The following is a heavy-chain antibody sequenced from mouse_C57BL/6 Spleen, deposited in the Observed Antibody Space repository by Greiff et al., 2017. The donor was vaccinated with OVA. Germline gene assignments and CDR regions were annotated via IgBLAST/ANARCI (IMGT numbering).Heavy chain of an antibody. D-gene: IGHD2-4*01. CDR3: ARYSDYDGVDY. J-gene: IGHJ2*01. Sequence: EVKLVESGGGLVQPGGSLSLSCAASGFTFTDYYMSWVRQPPGKALEWLGFIRNKANGYTTEYSASVKGRFTISRDNSQSILYLQMNALRAEDSATYYCARYSDYDGVDYWGQGTTLTVSS. V-gene: IGHV7-3*01. CDR2: IRNKANGYTT. CDR1: GFTFTDYY.